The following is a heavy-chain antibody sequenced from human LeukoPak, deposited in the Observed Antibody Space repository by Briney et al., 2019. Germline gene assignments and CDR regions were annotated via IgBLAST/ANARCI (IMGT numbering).Heavy chain of an antibody. CDR1: GGTFSSYA. CDR2: TIPIFGTA. D-gene: IGHD4-23*01. Sequence: ASVKVSCKASGGTFSSYAISWVRQAPGQGLEWMGRTIPIFGTANYAQKFQGRVTITTDESTSTAYMELSSLRSEDTAVYYCASPRPTYGGTAFDIWGQGTMVTVSS. CDR3: ASPRPTYGGTAFDI. V-gene: IGHV1-69*05. J-gene: IGHJ3*02.